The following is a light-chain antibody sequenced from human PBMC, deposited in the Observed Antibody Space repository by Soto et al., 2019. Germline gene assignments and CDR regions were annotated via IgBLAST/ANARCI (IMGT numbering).Light chain of an antibody. V-gene: IGLV1-51*01. Sequence: QSVLTQPPSVSAAPGQTVTISCSGSSSNIGNNYVSWYQQFPGTAPKLLIYDNNKRPSGIPDRFSGSKSGTSATLSITGLQTGDEADYYCGTWDSSLTTGGVFGGGTKLTVL. CDR3: GTWDSSLTTGGV. CDR2: DNN. CDR1: SSNIGNNY. J-gene: IGLJ2*01.